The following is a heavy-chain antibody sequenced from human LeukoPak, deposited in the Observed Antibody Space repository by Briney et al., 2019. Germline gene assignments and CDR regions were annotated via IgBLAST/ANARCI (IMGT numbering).Heavy chain of an antibody. CDR1: GFTFSSYA. V-gene: IGHV3-30-3*01. Sequence: PGGSLRLSCAASGFTFSSYAMHWVRQAPGKGLEWVAVILYDGSNKYYADSVKGRFTISRENSKNTLYLQMNSLRAEDTAVYYCARVYYDILTGYYNLDAFDIWGQGTMVTV. CDR2: ILYDGSNK. CDR3: ARVYYDILTGYYNLDAFDI. J-gene: IGHJ3*02. D-gene: IGHD3-9*01.